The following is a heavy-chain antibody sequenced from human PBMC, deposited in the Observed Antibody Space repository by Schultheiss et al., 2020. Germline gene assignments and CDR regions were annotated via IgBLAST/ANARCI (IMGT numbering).Heavy chain of an antibody. CDR1: GGSFSGYY. CDR3: AAGSTVAGRIFDAFNI. J-gene: IGHJ3*02. V-gene: IGHV4-34*01. Sequence: SETLSLTCAVYGGSFSGYYWSWIRQPPGKGLEWIGYIYHSGSTYYNPSLKSRVTISVDRSKNQFSLKLSSVTAADTAVYYCAAGSTVAGRIFDAFNIWGQGTLVNVSS. CDR2: IYHSGST. D-gene: IGHD6-19*01.